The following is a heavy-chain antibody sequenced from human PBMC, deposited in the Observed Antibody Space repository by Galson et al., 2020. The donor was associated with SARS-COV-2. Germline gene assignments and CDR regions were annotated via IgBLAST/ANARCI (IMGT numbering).Heavy chain of an antibody. CDR1: GGNFRNYV. D-gene: IGHD1-1*01. Sequence: SVKVSCKAFGGNFRNYVISWVRQAPGQGLEWLGGIIPIFGAANYAQKFHGRLTITADESTSTAYMELRSLRSEDTAWYYCSRDSPPYNTAQLGMDVWGQGTTVTVSS. J-gene: IGHJ6*02. CDR2: IIPIFGAA. CDR3: SRDSPPYNTAQLGMDV. V-gene: IGHV1-69*13.